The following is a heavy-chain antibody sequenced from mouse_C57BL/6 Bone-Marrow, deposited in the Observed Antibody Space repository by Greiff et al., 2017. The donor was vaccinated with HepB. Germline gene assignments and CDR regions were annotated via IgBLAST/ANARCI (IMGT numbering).Heavy chain of an antibody. CDR2: ISSGGSYT. D-gene: IGHD2-3*01. Sequence: EVQGVESGGDLVKPGGSLKLSCAASGFTFSSYGMSWVRQTPDKRLEWVATISSGGSYTYYPDSVKGRFTISRDNAKNTLYLQMSSLKSEDTAMYYCARHDGYFWGQGTLVTVSA. V-gene: IGHV5-6*01. CDR3: ARHDGYF. CDR1: GFTFSSYG. J-gene: IGHJ3*01.